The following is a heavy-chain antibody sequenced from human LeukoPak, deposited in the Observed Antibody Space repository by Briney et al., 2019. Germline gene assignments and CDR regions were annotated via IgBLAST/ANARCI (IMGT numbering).Heavy chain of an antibody. D-gene: IGHD3-22*01. CDR3: ARHYYDSSGYYPFLYYYYYYMDV. CDR1: GGSISSSSDS. CDR2: IYYSGST. J-gene: IGHJ6*03. Sequence: PSETLSLTCTVSGGSISSSSDSWGWIRQPPGKGLEWIGSIYYSGSTCSNPSLKSRATISVDTSKNQFSLKLSSVTAADTAVYYCARHYYDSSGYYPFLYYYYYYMDVWGKGTTVTVSS. V-gene: IGHV4-39*01.